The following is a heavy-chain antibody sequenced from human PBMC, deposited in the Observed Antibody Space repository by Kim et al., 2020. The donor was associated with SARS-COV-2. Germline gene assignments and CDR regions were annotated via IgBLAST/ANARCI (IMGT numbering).Heavy chain of an antibody. CDR1: GYTFTNYH. CDR3: AILKGLAV. V-gene: IGHV1-46*01. Sequence: ASVKVSCKASGYTFTNYHIHWVRQAPGHGLEWMGTINPSGGSTSYAQNFRGRRTMTGDTSTSTVSMEVTSLTSRDTAVNYCAILKGLAVCGQGTTVSVSS. CDR2: INPSGGST. J-gene: IGHJ6*02.